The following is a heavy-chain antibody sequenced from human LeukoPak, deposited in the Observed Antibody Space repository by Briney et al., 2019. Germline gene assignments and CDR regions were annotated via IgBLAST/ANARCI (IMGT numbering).Heavy chain of an antibody. CDR1: GFTFSSYA. CDR3: AKDLLGEGDYFDY. CDR2: ISGSGGST. V-gene: IGHV3-23*01. J-gene: IGHJ4*02. Sequence: GGSLRLSCAASGFTFSSYAMSWVRQAPGEGLEWVSAISGSGGSTYYADSVKGRFTISRDNSKNTPYLQMNSLRAEDTAVYYCAKDLLGEGDYFDYWGQGTLVTVSS. D-gene: IGHD3-16*01.